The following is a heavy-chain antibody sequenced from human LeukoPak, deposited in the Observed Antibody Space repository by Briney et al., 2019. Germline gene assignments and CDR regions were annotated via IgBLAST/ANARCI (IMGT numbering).Heavy chain of an antibody. CDR3: AKGYDYGDYGFDY. D-gene: IGHD4-17*01. CDR1: GFTFSSYA. J-gene: IGHJ4*02. CDR2: ISGSGGST. Sequence: PGGSLRLSCAASGFTFSSYAMSWVRQAPGKGLEWVSAISGSGGSTYYADSVKGRFTISRDNSKNTLYLQMNSLRGEDTAVYYCAKGYDYGDYGFDYWGQGTLVTVFS. V-gene: IGHV3-23*01.